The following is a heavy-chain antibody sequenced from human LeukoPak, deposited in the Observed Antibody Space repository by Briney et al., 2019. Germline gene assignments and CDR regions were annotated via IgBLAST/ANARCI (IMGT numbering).Heavy chain of an antibody. CDR1: GGTFSSYA. Sequence: SVKVSCKASGGTFSSYAISWVRQAPGQGLEWMGGSIPIFGTANYAQKFQGRVTITADKSTSTAYMELSSLRSEDTAVYYCARVGYIVVVPAAMPSAAFDIWGQGTMVTVSS. D-gene: IGHD2-2*01. V-gene: IGHV1-69*06. CDR2: SIPIFGTA. J-gene: IGHJ3*02. CDR3: ARVGYIVVVPAAMPSAAFDI.